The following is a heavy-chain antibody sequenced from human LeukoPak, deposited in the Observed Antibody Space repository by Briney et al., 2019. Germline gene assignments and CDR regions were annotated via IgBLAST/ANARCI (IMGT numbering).Heavy chain of an antibody. V-gene: IGHV3-23*01. CDR2: ISGSGGST. CDR3: AKGLGYCSSTSCWFDP. CDR1: GFTFSSYA. J-gene: IGHJ5*02. Sequence: PGGSLRLSCAASGFTFSSYAMSWVRQAPGKGLEWASAISGSGGSTYYADSVKGRFTISRDNSKNTLYLQMNSLRAEDTAVYYCAKGLGYCSSTSCWFDPWGQGTLVTVSS. D-gene: IGHD2-2*01.